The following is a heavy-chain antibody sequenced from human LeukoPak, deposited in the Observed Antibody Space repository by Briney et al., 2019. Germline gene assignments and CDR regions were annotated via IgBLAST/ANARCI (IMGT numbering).Heavy chain of an antibody. D-gene: IGHD3-10*01. V-gene: IGHV4-39*07. CDR1: GGSISSSSYY. Sequence: PSETLSLTCTVSGGSISSSSYYWGWIRQPPGKGLEWIGSIYYSGSTYYNPSLKSRVTISVDTSKNQFSLKLSSVTAADTAVYYCAKDPKSLILWFGELKVGYFQHWGQGTLVTVSS. J-gene: IGHJ1*01. CDR3: AKDPKSLILWFGELKVGYFQH. CDR2: IYYSGST.